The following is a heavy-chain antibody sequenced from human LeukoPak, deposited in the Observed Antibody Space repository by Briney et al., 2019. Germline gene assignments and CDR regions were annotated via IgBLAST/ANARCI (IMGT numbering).Heavy chain of an antibody. CDR1: GDSVSSNSVT. V-gene: IGHV6-1*01. D-gene: IGHD2-2*01. Sequence: SQTLSLTCAISGDSVSSNSVTWNWIRQSPSRGLEWLGRTYYRSTWYNDYAVSVRGRVTVNPDTSENQFSLHLNSVTPEDTAVYYCARRLTQYDCFDPWGQGILVTVSS. J-gene: IGHJ5*02. CDR3: ARRLTQYDCFDP. CDR2: TYYRSTWYN.